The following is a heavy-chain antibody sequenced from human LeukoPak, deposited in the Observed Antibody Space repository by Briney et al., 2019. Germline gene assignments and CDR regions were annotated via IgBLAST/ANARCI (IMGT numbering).Heavy chain of an antibody. Sequence: SETLSLTCTVSGGSISSSSYYWGWIRQPPGKGLEWIGSIYYSGSTYYNPSLKSRVTISVDTSKNQFSLKLSSVTAADTAVYYCARVSGRPYYFDYWGQGTLVTVSS. J-gene: IGHJ4*02. CDR2: IYYSGST. V-gene: IGHV4-39*07. CDR1: GGSISSSSYY. CDR3: ARVSGRPYYFDY. D-gene: IGHD6-25*01.